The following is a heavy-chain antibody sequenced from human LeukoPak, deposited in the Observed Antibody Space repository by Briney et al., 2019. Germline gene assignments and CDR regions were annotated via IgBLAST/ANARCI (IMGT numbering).Heavy chain of an antibody. CDR1: GGSISSGSYY. J-gene: IGHJ4*02. V-gene: IGHV4-61*02. D-gene: IGHD2-2*01. CDR2: IYTSGST. CDR3: ASTYCSSTSCYKDFDY. Sequence: TLSLTCTVSGGSISSGSYYWSWIRQPAGKGLEWIGRIYTSGSTNYNPSLKSRVTISVDTSKNQFSLKLSSVTAADTAVYYCASTYCSSTSCYKDFDYWGQGTLVTVSS.